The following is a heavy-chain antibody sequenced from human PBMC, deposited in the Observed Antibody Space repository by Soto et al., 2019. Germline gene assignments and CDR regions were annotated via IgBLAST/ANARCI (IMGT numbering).Heavy chain of an antibody. CDR2: IYYSGST. J-gene: IGHJ4*02. V-gene: IGHV4-59*01. CDR3: ASSSSSWYSVFDY. Sequence: SETLSLTCTVSGGSISSYYWSWIRQPPGKGLEWIGYIYYSGSTNYNPSLKSRVTISVDTSNNQFSLKLSSVTAADTAVYYCASSSSSWYSVFDYWGQGTLVTVSS. D-gene: IGHD6-13*01. CDR1: GGSISSYY.